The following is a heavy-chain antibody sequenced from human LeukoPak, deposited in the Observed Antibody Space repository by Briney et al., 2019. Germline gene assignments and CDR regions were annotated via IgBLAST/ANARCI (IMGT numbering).Heavy chain of an antibody. D-gene: IGHD3-22*01. CDR1: GGSISSGDYY. V-gene: IGHV4-30-4*08. CDR3: ATHSSGYDSGNDAFDI. J-gene: IGHJ3*02. CDR2: IYYSGST. Sequence: SETLSLTCTVSGGSISSGDYYWSWIRQPPGKGLEWIGYIYYSGSTYYNPSLKSRVTISVDTSKNRFSLKLSSVTAADTAVYYCATHSSGYDSGNDAFDIWGQGTMITVSS.